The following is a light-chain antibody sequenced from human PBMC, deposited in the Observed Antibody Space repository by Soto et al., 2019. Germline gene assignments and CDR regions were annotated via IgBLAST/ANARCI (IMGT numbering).Light chain of an antibody. CDR3: QQYGSSPPRT. Sequence: EIVLTQSPGTLSLSPGERATLSCRASQSVNRNYLAWYQQKPGQAPRLLIYGASSRATGIPDRFSGSGSGTDFTLTISRLEPEDFAVYYCQQYGSSPPRTFGQGTKVHIK. CDR2: GAS. J-gene: IGKJ1*01. V-gene: IGKV3-20*01. CDR1: QSVNRNY.